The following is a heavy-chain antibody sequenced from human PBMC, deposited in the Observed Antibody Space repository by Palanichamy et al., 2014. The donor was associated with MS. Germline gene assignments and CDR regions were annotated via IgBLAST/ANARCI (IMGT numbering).Heavy chain of an antibody. Sequence: QLQLQESGPGLVRPSETLSLTCSVSGASVSSDNYYWGWVRQPPGKPLEWIGNFYLSGNTYYSPSLRSRLTISVDTSKNLFSLRLTSVTAADTAVYFCATSGGEHQQAARYWGQGILVTVSS. J-gene: IGHJ4*02. CDR3: ATSGGEHQQAARY. CDR2: FYLSGNT. V-gene: IGHV4-39*02. CDR1: GASVSSDNYY. D-gene: IGHD3-16*01.